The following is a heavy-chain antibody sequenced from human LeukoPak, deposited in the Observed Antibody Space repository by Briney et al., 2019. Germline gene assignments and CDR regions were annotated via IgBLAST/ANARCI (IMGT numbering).Heavy chain of an antibody. CDR3: ARVIRNRNAFDI. CDR2: ISAYNGDT. CDR1: GYTFTSYG. Sequence: ASVKVSCKASGYTFTSYGISWVRQAPGQGLEWMGWISAYNGDTNYAQKLQGRVTMTTDTSTSTAYMELRSLRSDDTAVYYCARVIRNRNAFDIWGQGTMVTVSS. J-gene: IGHJ3*02. D-gene: IGHD1-14*01. V-gene: IGHV1-18*01.